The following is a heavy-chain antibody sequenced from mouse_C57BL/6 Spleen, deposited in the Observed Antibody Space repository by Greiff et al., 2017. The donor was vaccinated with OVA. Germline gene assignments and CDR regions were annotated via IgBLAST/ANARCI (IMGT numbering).Heavy chain of an antibody. Sequence: EVQRVESGGGLVKPGGSLKLSCAASGFTFSDYGMHWVRQAPEKGLEWVAYISSGSSTIYYADTVKGRFTISRDNAKNTLFLQMTSLRSEDTAMYYCAGPTTVVATPFAYWGQGTLVTVSA. CDR3: AGPTTVVATPFAY. D-gene: IGHD1-1*01. CDR2: ISSGSSTI. CDR1: GFTFSDYG. V-gene: IGHV5-17*01. J-gene: IGHJ3*01.